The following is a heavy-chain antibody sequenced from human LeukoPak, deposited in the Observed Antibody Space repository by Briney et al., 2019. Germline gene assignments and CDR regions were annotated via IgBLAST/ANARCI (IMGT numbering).Heavy chain of an antibody. V-gene: IGHV3-53*01. D-gene: IGHD6-6*01. CDR2: IYSGGST. Sequence: PGGSLRLSCAASGFTVSSNYMSWVRQAPGKGLEWVSVIYSGGSTYYADSVKGRFTISRDNSKNTLYLQMNSPRAEDTAVYYCARGEQLEATFDYWGQGTLVTVSS. J-gene: IGHJ4*02. CDR3: ARGEQLEATFDY. CDR1: GFTVSSNY.